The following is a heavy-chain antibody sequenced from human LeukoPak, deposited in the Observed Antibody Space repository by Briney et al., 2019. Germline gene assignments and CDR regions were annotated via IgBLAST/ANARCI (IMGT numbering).Heavy chain of an antibody. CDR2: IYYSGST. CDR1: GGSIRSYY. V-gene: IGHV4-59*01. J-gene: IGHJ4*02. D-gene: IGHD4-17*01. CDR3: ARTGSTVTMLYPFDH. Sequence: PSETLSLTCTVSGGSIRSYYWSWIRQPPGKGLEWIGYIYYSGSTNYNPSLKSRVSISVDTSKNQFSLKLSSVTAADTAVYYCARTGSTVTMLYPFDHWGQGTLVTVTS.